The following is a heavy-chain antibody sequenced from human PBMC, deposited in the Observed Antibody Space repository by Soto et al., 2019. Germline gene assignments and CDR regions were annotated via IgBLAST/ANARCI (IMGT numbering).Heavy chain of an antibody. J-gene: IGHJ6*02. V-gene: IGHV4-31*03. CDR3: AREWIQLWLRAPLYGMDV. CDR1: GGSISSGGYY. CDR2: IYYSGST. D-gene: IGHD5-18*01. Sequence: SETLSLTCTVSGGSISSGGYYWSWIRQHPGKGLEWIGYIYYSGSTYYNPSLKSRVTISVDTSKNQFSLKLSSVTAADTAVYYCAREWIQLWLRAPLYGMDVWGQGTTVTVS.